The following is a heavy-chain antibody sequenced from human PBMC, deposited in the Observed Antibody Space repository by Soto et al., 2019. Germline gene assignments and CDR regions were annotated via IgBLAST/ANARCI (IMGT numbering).Heavy chain of an antibody. Sequence: PGGSLRLSCAASGFTFSSYGMHWVRQAPGKGLEWVAVISYDGSNKYYADSVKGRFTISRDNSKNTLYLQMNSLRAEDTAVYYCAKDLGDGYNYYYYYGMDGWGQGTTVTVSS. CDR3: AKDLGDGYNYYYYYGMDG. V-gene: IGHV3-30*18. CDR1: GFTFSSYG. D-gene: IGHD5-12*01. J-gene: IGHJ6*02. CDR2: ISYDGSNK.